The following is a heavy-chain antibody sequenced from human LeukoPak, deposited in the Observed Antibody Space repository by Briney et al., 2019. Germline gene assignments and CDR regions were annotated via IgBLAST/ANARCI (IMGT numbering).Heavy chain of an antibody. D-gene: IGHD3-3*01. CDR2: ISAYNGNT. Sequence: ASVKVSCKASGYTFTSYGISWVRQAPGRGLEWMGWISAYNGNTNYAQKLQGRVTMTTDTSTSTAYMELRSLRSDDTAVYYCAREAITIFGVVMGEAFDIWGQGTMVTVSS. J-gene: IGHJ3*02. V-gene: IGHV1-18*01. CDR1: GYTFTSYG. CDR3: AREAITIFGVVMGEAFDI.